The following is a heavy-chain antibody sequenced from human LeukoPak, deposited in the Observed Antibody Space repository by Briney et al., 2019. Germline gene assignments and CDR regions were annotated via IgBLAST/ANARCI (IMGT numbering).Heavy chain of an antibody. CDR3: VPSPRIPLRD. CDR2: ISDKTNGGTT. J-gene: IGHJ4*02. D-gene: IGHD2-15*01. CDR1: GLTFIDAW. Sequence: GGSLRLSCAAAGLTFIDAWMSWVRHAPGKGLEWVGRISDKTNGGTTEYAGPVKGRFTISRDDSEKTLYLQMNSLKTEDTAVYYCVPSPRIPLRDWGQGTLVTVSS. V-gene: IGHV3-15*01.